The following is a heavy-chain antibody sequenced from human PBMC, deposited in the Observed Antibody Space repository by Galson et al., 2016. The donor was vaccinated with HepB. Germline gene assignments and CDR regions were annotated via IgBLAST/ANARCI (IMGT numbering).Heavy chain of an antibody. V-gene: IGHV3-11*01. CDR3: VRAEKKINYNYDGYYYYGLDV. CDR1: GFDFSDYY. D-gene: IGHD1-1*01. CDR2: ITYSGHKV. J-gene: IGHJ6*02. Sequence: SLRLSCAASGFDFSDYYMTWIRQAPGKGLEWLAYITYSGHKVSYADSVRARFTISRDNAKNSLFLQMNRQRVDDPAVYYCVRAEKKINYNYDGYYYYGLDVWGRGTTVTV.